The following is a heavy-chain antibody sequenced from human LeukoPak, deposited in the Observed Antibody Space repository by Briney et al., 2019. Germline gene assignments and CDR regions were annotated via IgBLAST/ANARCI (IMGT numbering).Heavy chain of an antibody. CDR1: GGSISSGSYY. CDR3: ARAHEWFGELWDDY. Sequence: SQTLSLTCTVSGGSISSGSYYWSWIRQPAGKGLEWIGRIYTSGSTNYNPSLKSRVTISVDTSKNQFSLKLSSVTAADTAVYYCARAHEWFGELWDDYWGQGTLVTVSS. V-gene: IGHV4-61*02. CDR2: IYTSGST. D-gene: IGHD3-10*01. J-gene: IGHJ4*02.